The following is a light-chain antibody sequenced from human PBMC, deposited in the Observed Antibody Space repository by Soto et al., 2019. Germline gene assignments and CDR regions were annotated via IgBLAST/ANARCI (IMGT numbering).Light chain of an antibody. V-gene: IGKV1-5*03. CDR2: NAS. CDR3: QQYNSYLWT. CDR1: QSISNW. Sequence: DIQMTQSPSTLSASVGDRVIIICRASQSISNWLAWYQQKPGKAPKLLIYNASSLESGVPSRFSGSGSGTDFTLTISSLQPEEFATYYCQQYNSYLWTFGQGTTVEIK. J-gene: IGKJ1*01.